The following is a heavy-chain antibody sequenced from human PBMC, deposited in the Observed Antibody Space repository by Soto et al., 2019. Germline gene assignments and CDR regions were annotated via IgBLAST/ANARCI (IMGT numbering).Heavy chain of an antibody. Sequence: QVQLVQSGAEVKKPGASVKVSCKASGYTFTNYYIHWVRQAPGQGLEWMGIINPSGGSTDYTQKFQDRVTMSRDTSTSTGYMELSSLRSEDTAVYYCARDHRLLWFWELLSWGQGTLVTVSS. J-gene: IGHJ4*02. D-gene: IGHD3-10*01. CDR3: ARDHRLLWFWELLS. CDR1: GYTFTNYY. V-gene: IGHV1-46*03. CDR2: INPSGGST.